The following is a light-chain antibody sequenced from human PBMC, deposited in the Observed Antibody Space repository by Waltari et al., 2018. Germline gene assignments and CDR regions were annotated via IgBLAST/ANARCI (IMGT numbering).Light chain of an antibody. CDR1: SGDIGNYKF. CDR3: SSYTTTSSWV. V-gene: IGLV2-14*01. CDR2: DVS. J-gene: IGLJ3*02. Sequence: QSALTQPASVSGSPGQSITISCTGTSGDIGNYKFVSWYQQEPGRAPKLIVYDVSQRPSGVSNRFSGSKSGNTASLTISGLQAEEEADYYCSSYTTTSSWVFGGGTKLTVL.